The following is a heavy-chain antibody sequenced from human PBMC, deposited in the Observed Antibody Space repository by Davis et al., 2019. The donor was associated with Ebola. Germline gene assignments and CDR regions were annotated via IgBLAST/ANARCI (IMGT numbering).Heavy chain of an antibody. Sequence: AASVQVSCKASGYTFTSYGISWVRQAPGQGLEWMGWISAYNGNTNYAQKPQGRVTMTRDTSTSTAYMELSSLRSEDTAVYYCAGGITIFGVVDVWGQGTTVTVS. D-gene: IGHD3-3*01. CDR2: ISAYNGNT. CDR1: GYTFTSYG. CDR3: AGGITIFGVVDV. J-gene: IGHJ6*02. V-gene: IGHV1-18*01.